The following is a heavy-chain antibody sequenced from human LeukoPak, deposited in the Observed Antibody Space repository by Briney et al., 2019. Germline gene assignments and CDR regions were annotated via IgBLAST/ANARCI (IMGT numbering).Heavy chain of an antibody. CDR2: ISGSGGST. CDR1: GFTFSSYG. D-gene: IGHD6-13*01. V-gene: IGHV3-23*01. Sequence: GGSLRLSCAASGFTFSSYGMSWVRQAPGKGLKWVSGISGSGGSTYYADSVKGRFTISRDNSKNTLYLRMNSLRAEDTAVYYCAKGPKQLLVGSRGYYFDYWGQGTLVTVSS. CDR3: AKGPKQLLVGSRGYYFDY. J-gene: IGHJ4*02.